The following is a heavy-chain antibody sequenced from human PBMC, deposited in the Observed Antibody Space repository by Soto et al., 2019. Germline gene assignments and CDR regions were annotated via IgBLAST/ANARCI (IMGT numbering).Heavy chain of an antibody. CDR1: GGTFSSYA. CDR2: IIPIFGTA. V-gene: IGHV1-69*01. CDR3: ARPAVEMATITGAFDI. D-gene: IGHD5-12*01. Sequence: QVPLVQSGAEVKKPGSSVKVSCKASGGTFSSYAISWVRQAPGQGLEWMGGIIPIFGTANYAQKFQGRVTITADESTSTAYMKLSSLRSEDTAVYYCARPAVEMATITGAFDIWGQGTMVTVSS. J-gene: IGHJ3*02.